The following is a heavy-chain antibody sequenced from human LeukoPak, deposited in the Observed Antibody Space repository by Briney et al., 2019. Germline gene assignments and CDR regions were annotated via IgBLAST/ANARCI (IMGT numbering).Heavy chain of an antibody. V-gene: IGHV1-18*01. CDR3: ARDRDITMIVAPLDY. CDR1: GYTFTSYG. Sequence: ASVKVSYKASGYTFTSYGISWVRQAPGQGLEWMGWISAYNGNTNYAQKLQGRVTMTTDTSTSTAYMELRSLRSDDTAVYYCARDRDITMIVAPLDYWGQGTLVTVSS. D-gene: IGHD3-22*01. J-gene: IGHJ4*02. CDR2: ISAYNGNT.